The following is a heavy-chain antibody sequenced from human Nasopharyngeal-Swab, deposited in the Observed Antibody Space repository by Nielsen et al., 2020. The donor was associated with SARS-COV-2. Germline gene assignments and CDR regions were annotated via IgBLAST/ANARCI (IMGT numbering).Heavy chain of an antibody. D-gene: IGHD6-19*01. CDR2: IYQSGST. V-gene: IGHV4-30-2*01. J-gene: IGHJ5*02. Sequence: WIRQPPGKGLEWIGYIYQSGSTDYNPSLKSRVTISIDRSKNQFSLKLISVTAADTAVYYCAADSTQRLVLKRTSFDPWGQGTLVTVSS. CDR3: AADSTQRLVLKRTSFDP.